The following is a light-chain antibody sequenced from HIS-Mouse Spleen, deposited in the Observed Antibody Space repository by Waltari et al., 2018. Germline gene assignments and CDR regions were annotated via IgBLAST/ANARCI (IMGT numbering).Light chain of an antibody. CDR2: DVS. J-gene: IGLJ2*01. CDR3: WSSAGSKTYEV. Sequence: QSALTQPRSVSGSPGQSVTISCTGTSSDVGGYNYVSWYQQHPGEAPKLLIYDVSKRPLSVHEPFYRPESGNKACLTISGLQADDEADYYCWSSAGSKTYEVFGGWTKLTVL. V-gene: IGLV2-11*01. CDR1: SSDVGGYNY.